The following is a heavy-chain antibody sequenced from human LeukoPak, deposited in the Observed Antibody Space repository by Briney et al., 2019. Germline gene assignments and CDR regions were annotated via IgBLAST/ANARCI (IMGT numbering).Heavy chain of an antibody. CDR1: GFTFGTYS. CDR3: AKTGGPYGSGKYYFDY. CDR2: ISSRSSGL. Sequence: GGSLRLSCAASGFTFGTYSMNWVRQAPGKGLEWVSYISSRSSGLYYADSVKGRFTISRDNAENSLYLQMNSLRDEDTAVYYCAKTGGPYGSGKYYFDYWGQGTLVAASS. V-gene: IGHV3-48*02. J-gene: IGHJ4*02. D-gene: IGHD3-10*01.